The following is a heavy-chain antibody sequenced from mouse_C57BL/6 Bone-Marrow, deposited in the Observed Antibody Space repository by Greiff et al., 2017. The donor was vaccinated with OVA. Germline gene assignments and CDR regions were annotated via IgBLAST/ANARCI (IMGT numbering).Heavy chain of an antibody. D-gene: IGHD1-1*01. CDR3: ARDPLYYYGSRFAY. Sequence: EVKLVESGGGLVKPGGSLKLSCAASGFTFSSYAMSWVRQTPEKRLEWVATISDGGSYTYYPDNVQGRFTISRDNAKNNLYLQMSHLKSEDTAMYYCARDPLYYYGSRFAYWGQGTLVTVSA. CDR1: GFTFSSYA. J-gene: IGHJ3*01. CDR2: ISDGGSYT. V-gene: IGHV5-4*01.